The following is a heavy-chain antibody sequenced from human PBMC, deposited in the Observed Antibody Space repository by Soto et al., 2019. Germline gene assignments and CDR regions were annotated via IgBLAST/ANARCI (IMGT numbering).Heavy chain of an antibody. CDR3: ARIRMLWYGELSH. CDR1: GYTFMTYA. D-gene: IGHD3-10*01. V-gene: IGHV1-3*01. J-gene: IGHJ4*02. CDR2: INPGSGNT. Sequence: QVQLLQSGADVKKPGGSVKISGKTSGYTFMTYALHWVRQAPGQRLEWMGWINPGSGNTEYSQKLQGRVTITRDTSARTVFMDVANLTSEDTAVYYCARIRMLWYGELSHWGQGTLVTVSA.